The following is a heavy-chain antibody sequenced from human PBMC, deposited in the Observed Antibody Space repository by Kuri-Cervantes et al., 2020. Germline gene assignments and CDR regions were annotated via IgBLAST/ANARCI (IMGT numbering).Heavy chain of an antibody. J-gene: IGHJ4*02. V-gene: IGHV4-59*05. CDR1: GGSISSYY. D-gene: IGHD3-9*01. Sequence: GSLRLSCAVSGGSISSYYWNWIRQPPGKGLEWIGSIYYSGSAYYNPSLKSRATISVDTSKNQFSLKLSSVTAADTAVYYCARHVLRYFHTDYWGQGTLVTVSS. CDR2: IYYSGSA. CDR3: ARHVLRYFHTDY.